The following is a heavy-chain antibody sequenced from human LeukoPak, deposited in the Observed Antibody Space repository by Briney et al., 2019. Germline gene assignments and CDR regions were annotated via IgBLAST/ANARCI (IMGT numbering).Heavy chain of an antibody. CDR2: IIPIFGTA. CDR1: GGTFSSYA. CDR3: AREESRATDWYFDL. V-gene: IGHV1-69*05. J-gene: IGHJ2*01. Sequence: GASVKVSCKASGGTFSSYAISWVRQAPGQGLEWMGGIIPIFGTANYAQKFQGRVTITTDESTSTAYMELSSLRSEDTAVYYCAREESRATDWYFDLWGRGTLVTVSS. D-gene: IGHD5-12*01.